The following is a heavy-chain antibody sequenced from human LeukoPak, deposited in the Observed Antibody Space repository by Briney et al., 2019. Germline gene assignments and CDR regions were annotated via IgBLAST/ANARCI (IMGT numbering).Heavy chain of an antibody. D-gene: IGHD5-12*01. CDR1: GYSISSGYY. CDR2: IYHSGST. Sequence: SETLSLTCTVSGYSISSGYYWGWIRQPPGKGLEWIGSIYHSGSTYYNPSLKGRVTISVDTSKNQFSLKLSSVTAADTAVYYCARLGVATNWFDPWGQGTLVTVSS. CDR3: ARLGVATNWFDP. J-gene: IGHJ5*02. V-gene: IGHV4-38-2*02.